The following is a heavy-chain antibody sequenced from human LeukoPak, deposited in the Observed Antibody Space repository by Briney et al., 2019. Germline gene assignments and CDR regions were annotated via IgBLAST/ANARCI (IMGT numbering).Heavy chain of an antibody. Sequence: GGSLRLSCAASGFTFSNFGIHWVRQAPGKGQEWVSAISYDGSNKYYADSVKGRFTISRDNSKNTLYLQMNSLRAEDTAVYCCAKTTTAFYNDYYGMDVWGQGTTVTVSS. V-gene: IGHV3-30*18. D-gene: IGHD1-14*01. CDR2: ISYDGSNK. CDR1: GFTFSNFG. CDR3: AKTTTAFYNDYYGMDV. J-gene: IGHJ6*02.